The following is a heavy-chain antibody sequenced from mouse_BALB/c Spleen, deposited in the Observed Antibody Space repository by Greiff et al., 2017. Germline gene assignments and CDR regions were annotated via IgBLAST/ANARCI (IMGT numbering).Heavy chain of an antibody. J-gene: IGHJ3*01. CDR3: AKEEGYYGNYEGFAY. V-gene: IGHV1-14*01. D-gene: IGHD2-1*01. CDR2: INPYNDGT. CDR1: GYTFTNYV. Sequence: VQLKQSGPELVKPGASVKMSCKASGYTFTNYVMHWVKQKPGQGLEWIGYINPYNDGTKYNEKFKGKATLTSDKSSSTAYMELSSLTSEDSAVYYCAKEEGYYGNYEGFAYWGQGTLVTVSA.